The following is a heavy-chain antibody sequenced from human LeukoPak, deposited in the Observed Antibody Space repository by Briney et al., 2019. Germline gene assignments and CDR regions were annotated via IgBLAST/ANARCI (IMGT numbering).Heavy chain of an antibody. CDR1: RFTFSNYQ. D-gene: IGHD3-10*01. CDR3: VRESNSDVRGPFDI. Sequence: PRGSLTLSCAASRFTFSNYQLHWVRPVRGRGLEWVSAINAAGGTFYVEPVKGRFTISRENAKPSMYLQMNSLRAGDTAVYYCVRESNSDVRGPFDIWGQGTMVTVSS. V-gene: IGHV3-13*01. J-gene: IGHJ3*02. CDR2: INAAGGT.